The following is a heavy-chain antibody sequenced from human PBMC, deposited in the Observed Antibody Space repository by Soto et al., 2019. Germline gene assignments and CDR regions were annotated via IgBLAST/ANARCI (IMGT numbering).Heavy chain of an antibody. CDR3: ANPVEDYYYGMDV. CDR2: ISGSGGST. J-gene: IGHJ6*02. V-gene: IGHV3-23*01. Sequence: GVLRLSCAASGFTFSSYAMSWVRQAPGKGLEWVSAISGSGGSTYYADSVKGRFTISRDNSKNTLYLQMNSLRAEDTAVYYCANPVEDYYYGMDVWGQGTTVTVSS. CDR1: GFTFSSYA. D-gene: IGHD1-1*01.